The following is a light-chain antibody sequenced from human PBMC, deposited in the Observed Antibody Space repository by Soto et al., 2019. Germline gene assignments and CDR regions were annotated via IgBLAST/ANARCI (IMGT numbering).Light chain of an antibody. CDR2: YDS. V-gene: IGLV3-21*04. Sequence: SYELTQPPSVSVAPGKTARITWGGNNIGSKSVHWYQQKPGQAPVLIIYYDSDRPSGIPERFSGSNSGNTATLTISRVEAGDEADYYCQVWDSSSDHFHVVFGGGTKLTVL. CDR3: QVWDSSSDHFHVV. J-gene: IGLJ2*01. CDR1: NIGSKS.